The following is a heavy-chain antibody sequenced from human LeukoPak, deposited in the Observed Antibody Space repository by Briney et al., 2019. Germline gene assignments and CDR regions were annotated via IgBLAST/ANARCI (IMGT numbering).Heavy chain of an antibody. CDR1: GGSISSSSYY. J-gene: IGHJ4*02. Sequence: SETLSLTCTVSGGSISSSSYYWGWIRQPPGKGLEWIGSIYYSGSTYYNPSLKSLVTISVDTSKNQFSLKLSSVTAADTAVYYCASIYYYDSSGYVSAFDYWGQGTLVTVSS. CDR3: ASIYYYDSSGYVSAFDY. D-gene: IGHD3-22*01. V-gene: IGHV4-39*07. CDR2: IYYSGST.